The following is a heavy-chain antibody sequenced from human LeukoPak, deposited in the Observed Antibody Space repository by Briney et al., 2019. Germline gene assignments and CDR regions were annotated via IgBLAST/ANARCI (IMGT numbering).Heavy chain of an antibody. D-gene: IGHD3-10*01. Sequence: GGSLRLSCAASGFTFTSAWMTWVRQAPGKGLEWVGRIKSKTDGGTTDYAAPVKGRLTISRDDSKNTLYLQMNSLKTEDTAVYYCTTVGSVLAFDIWGQGTMVTVSS. V-gene: IGHV3-15*01. CDR2: IKSKTDGGTT. CDR3: TTVGSVLAFDI. CDR1: GFTFTSAW. J-gene: IGHJ3*02.